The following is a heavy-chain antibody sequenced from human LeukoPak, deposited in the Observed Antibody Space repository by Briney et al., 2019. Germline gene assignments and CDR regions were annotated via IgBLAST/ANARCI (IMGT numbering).Heavy chain of an antibody. V-gene: IGHV4-34*01. J-gene: IGHJ4*02. CDR3: ARRGSGSPFDY. CDR1: GGSFSGYY. CDR2: ISHSGST. Sequence: SETLSLTCAVYGGSFSGYYWSWIRQPPGKGLEWIGEISHSGSTNYNPSLKSRVTISVDTSKNRFSLKLSSVTAADTAVYYCARRGSGSPFDYWGQGTLVTVSS. D-gene: IGHD1-26*01.